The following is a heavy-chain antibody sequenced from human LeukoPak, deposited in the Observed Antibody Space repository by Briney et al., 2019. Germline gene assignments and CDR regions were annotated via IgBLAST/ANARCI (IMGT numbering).Heavy chain of an antibody. Sequence: GGSLRLSCEASGLTFRDYWMTWVRQAPGKGLEWVANVKQDGTEKFYVDSVKGRFTISRDNGKNSLYLQMNSLRVEDTAIYYCARAGGTSWADYWGQGTLDTVSS. CDR3: ARAGGTSWADY. D-gene: IGHD6-13*01. V-gene: IGHV3-7*01. CDR2: VKQDGTEK. J-gene: IGHJ4*02. CDR1: GLTFRDYW.